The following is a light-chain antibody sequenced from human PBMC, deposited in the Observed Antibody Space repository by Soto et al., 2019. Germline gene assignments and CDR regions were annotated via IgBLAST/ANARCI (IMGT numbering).Light chain of an antibody. CDR2: GAF. V-gene: IGKV3-20*01. CDR1: QSVSNNY. CDR3: QQYGSLPKT. J-gene: IGKJ1*01. Sequence: EIVLTQSPGTLSLPPGERATLSCRASQSVSNNYLAWYQQKSGQAPRLLIYGAFSRANGIPVRFSGSASGTDFTLIISRLEPEDVAVYYCQQYGSLPKTFGQGTKVDIK.